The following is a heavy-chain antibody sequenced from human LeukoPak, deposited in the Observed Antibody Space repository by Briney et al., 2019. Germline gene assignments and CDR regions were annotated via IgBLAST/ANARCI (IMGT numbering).Heavy chain of an antibody. CDR3: ARRGYNTLTGYFAFDY. J-gene: IGHJ4*02. Sequence: SETLSLTYTVSGGSINDYYWSWIRQPPGKGLEWVGYIYYTGSTNYNPSLKSRVTISIDTSKSQFSLRLTSVTAADSAMYYCARRGYNTLTGYFAFDYWGQGVLVTVSS. D-gene: IGHD3-9*01. CDR2: IYYTGST. CDR1: GGSINDYY. V-gene: IGHV4-59*08.